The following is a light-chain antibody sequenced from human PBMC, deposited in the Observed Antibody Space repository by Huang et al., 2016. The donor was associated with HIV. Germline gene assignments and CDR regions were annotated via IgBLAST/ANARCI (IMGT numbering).Light chain of an antibody. CDR3: QQRTDWPPTIT. Sequence: EIVLTQSPATLSLSPGERATLSCRASQRVSSYLAWYQKKPGQAPRPLIYDASNRATGIPARFSGSGSGTDFTLTISSLEPEDFAVYYCQQRTDWPPTITFGGGTKVQIK. CDR2: DAS. J-gene: IGKJ4*01. V-gene: IGKV3-11*01. CDR1: QRVSSY.